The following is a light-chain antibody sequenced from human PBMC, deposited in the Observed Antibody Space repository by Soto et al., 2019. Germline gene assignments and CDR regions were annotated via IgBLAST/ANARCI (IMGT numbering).Light chain of an antibody. V-gene: IGKV3-15*01. J-gene: IGKJ1*01. CDR2: RAS. Sequence: EIVMTQSPATLSVSPLEIATVSFMASQSVSSKLAWYQQKPGQAPRLLIYRASTRATNIPARFSGSGSGTEFTLTISSLQSEDFAVYYCQQYNNWPPATFGQGTKVDIK. CDR1: QSVSSK. CDR3: QQYNNWPPAT.